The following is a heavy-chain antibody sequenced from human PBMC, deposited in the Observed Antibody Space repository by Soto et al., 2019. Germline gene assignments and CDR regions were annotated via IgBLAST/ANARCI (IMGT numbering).Heavy chain of an antibody. V-gene: IGHV4-34*01. CDR2: INHSGST. CDR1: GGSFSGYY. Sequence: QVQLQQWGAGLLKPSETLSLTCAVYGGSFSGYYWSWIRQPPGKGLEWIGEINHSGSTNYHPSLKSRVTISVDTSKNQFSLKLSSVTAADTAVYYCARGRVDCSSTSCYIYYGMDVWGQGTTVTVSS. D-gene: IGHD2-2*02. CDR3: ARGRVDCSSTSCYIYYGMDV. J-gene: IGHJ6*02.